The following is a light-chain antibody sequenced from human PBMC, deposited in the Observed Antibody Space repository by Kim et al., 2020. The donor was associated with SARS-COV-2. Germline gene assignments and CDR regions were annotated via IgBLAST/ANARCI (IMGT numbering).Light chain of an antibody. J-gene: IGLJ2*01. CDR2: EVS. Sequence: SVTIPCTGTSSDVGNYKYVSWYQQHPGKAPKLMIYEVSQRTSGVPDRFSGSKSGNTASLTVSGLQAEDEADYYCCSYAGSNNFEVVFGGGTKLTVL. V-gene: IGLV2-8*01. CDR1: SSDVGNYKY. CDR3: CSYAGSNNFEVV.